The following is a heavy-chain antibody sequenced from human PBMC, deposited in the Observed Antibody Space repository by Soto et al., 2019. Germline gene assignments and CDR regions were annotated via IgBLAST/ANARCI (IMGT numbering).Heavy chain of an antibody. D-gene: IGHD3-22*01. V-gene: IGHV1-3*04. Sequence: ASVKVSCKASGYTFTSYSMHWVRQAPGQSLEWMGWINTGNGNTKYSQNFQGRVTITRDTSASTVYMELSSLRSEDTAMYYCARDFPLFYYDSSGALDYWGHGTLVTVS. CDR2: INTGNGNT. J-gene: IGHJ4*01. CDR3: ARDFPLFYYDSSGALDY. CDR1: GYTFTSYS.